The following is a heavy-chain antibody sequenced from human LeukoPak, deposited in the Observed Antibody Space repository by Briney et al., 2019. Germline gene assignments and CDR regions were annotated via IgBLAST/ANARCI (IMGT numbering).Heavy chain of an antibody. CDR2: INYSGST. J-gene: IGHJ5*02. D-gene: IGHD1-26*01. V-gene: IGHV4-59*01. Sequence: SETLSLTCTVSGGSIISYYWSWIRQPPGKGLEWIAYINYSGSTNYNPSLKSRVTISIDTSKNQFSLKVSSVTAADTAVYYCARVVGPTLNRFDPWGQGTLVTVSS. CDR1: GGSIISYY. CDR3: ARVVGPTLNRFDP.